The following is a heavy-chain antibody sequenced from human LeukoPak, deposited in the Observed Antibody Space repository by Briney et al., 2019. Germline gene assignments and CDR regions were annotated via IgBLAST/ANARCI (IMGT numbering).Heavy chain of an antibody. V-gene: IGHV3-7*01. D-gene: IGHD3-10*01. CDR2: IKQDGSEK. Sequence: GGSLRLSCAASGFTFSNYWMTWVRQAPGEGRGWVANIKQDGSEKYYVDSVKGRVTISRDNVKNSLYLQMNSLRAEDTAVYYCAGVSYYVDDAFDIWGQGTMVTVSS. J-gene: IGHJ3*02. CDR3: AGVSYYVDDAFDI. CDR1: GFTFSNYW.